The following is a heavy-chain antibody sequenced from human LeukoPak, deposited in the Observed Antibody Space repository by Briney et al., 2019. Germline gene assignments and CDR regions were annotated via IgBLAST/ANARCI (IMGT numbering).Heavy chain of an antibody. CDR2: IYYSGST. CDR3: ARYAYSGSYYVDY. D-gene: IGHD1-26*01. V-gene: IGHV4-59*01. Sequence: SETLSLTCTVPGGSISSYYWSWIRQPPGKGLEWIGYIYYSGSTNYNPSLKSRVTISVDTSKNQFSLKLSSVTAADTAVYYCARYAYSGSYYVDYWGQGTLVTVSS. CDR1: GGSISSYY. J-gene: IGHJ4*02.